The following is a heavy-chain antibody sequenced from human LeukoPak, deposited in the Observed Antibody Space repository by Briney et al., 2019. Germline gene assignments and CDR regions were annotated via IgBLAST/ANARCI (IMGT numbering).Heavy chain of an antibody. Sequence: GGSLRLSCAASGFTFSSYAMSWVRQAPGKGLEWVSAISGSGGSTYYADSVKGRFTISRDNSKNTLYLRMNSLRAEDTAVYYCARSPNIVVVVAATWYFDLWGRGTLVTVSS. CDR3: ARSPNIVVVVAATWYFDL. CDR1: GFTFSSYA. V-gene: IGHV3-23*01. J-gene: IGHJ2*01. CDR2: ISGSGGST. D-gene: IGHD2-15*01.